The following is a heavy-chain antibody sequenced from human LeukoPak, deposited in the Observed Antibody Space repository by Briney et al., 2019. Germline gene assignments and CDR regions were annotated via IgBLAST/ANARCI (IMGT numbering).Heavy chain of an antibody. V-gene: IGHV3-66*02. CDR1: TFTVIDHY. CDR2: IYPGGST. CDR3: ARGAGVSHYYYYAMDI. Sequence: PGGSLRLSCAASTFTVIDHYMTWVRQAPGRGLEWVAAIYPGGSTYYADSVKGRFTISRHKSKNTLYLQMNTLGAEETAVYYCARGAGVSHYYYYAMDIWGQGTTVTVSS. D-gene: IGHD2-21*01. J-gene: IGHJ6*02.